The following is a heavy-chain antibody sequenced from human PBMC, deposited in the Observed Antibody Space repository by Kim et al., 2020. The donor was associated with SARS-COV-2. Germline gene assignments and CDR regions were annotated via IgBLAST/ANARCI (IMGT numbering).Heavy chain of an antibody. CDR1: GYTSTSYA. J-gene: IGHJ6*03. CDR2: INTNTGNP. V-gene: IGHV7-4-1*02. D-gene: IGHD2-21*02. CDR3: ARVGMFCGGDCYPDYYYYMDV. Sequence: ASVKVSCKASGYTSTSYAMNWVRQAPGQGLEWMGWINTNTGNPTYAQGFTGRFVFSLDTSVSTAYLQISSLKAEDTAVYYCARVGMFCGGDCYPDYYYYMDVWGKGTTVTVSS.